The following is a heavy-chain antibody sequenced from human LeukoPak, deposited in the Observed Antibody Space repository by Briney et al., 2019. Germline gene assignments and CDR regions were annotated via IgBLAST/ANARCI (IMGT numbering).Heavy chain of an antibody. CDR2: INPSGGST. J-gene: IGHJ5*02. CDR1: GYIFTSYY. Sequence: ASVKVSCKASGYIFTSYYMHWVRQAPGQGLEWMGIINPSGGSTRYAQKFQGRVTMVRDTSKSTVYMVLSSLRSEDTAVYYCARDREDNSSWYWFDPWGQGTLVTVSS. V-gene: IGHV1-46*01. CDR3: ARDREDNSSWYWFDP. D-gene: IGHD6-13*01.